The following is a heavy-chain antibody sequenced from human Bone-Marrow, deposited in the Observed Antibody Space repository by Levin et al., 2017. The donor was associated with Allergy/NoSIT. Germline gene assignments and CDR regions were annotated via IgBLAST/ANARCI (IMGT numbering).Heavy chain of an antibody. CDR3: VGYSSSWATFDY. J-gene: IGHJ4*02. D-gene: IGHD6-13*01. CDR2: ISGPSATI. Sequence: SCAASGFPFSNYVMNWVRQAPGKGLEWVAYISGPSATIYYADSVKGRFIISRDNAKNSLYLQMNSLRDDDTAVYYCVGYSSSWATFDYWGQGSLVSVSS. CDR1: GFPFSNYV. V-gene: IGHV3-48*02.